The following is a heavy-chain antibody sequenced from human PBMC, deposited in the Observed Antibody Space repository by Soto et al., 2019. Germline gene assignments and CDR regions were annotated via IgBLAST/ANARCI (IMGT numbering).Heavy chain of an antibody. CDR3: VKEYSSLYFDY. Sequence: PGGSLRLSCSASGFTFSSYAMHWVRQAPGKGLEYVSAISSNGGSTYYADSVKGRFTISRDNSKNTLYLQMSSLRAEDTAVYYCVKEYSSLYFDYWGQGTLVTVPS. J-gene: IGHJ4*02. CDR2: ISSNGGST. D-gene: IGHD6-13*01. V-gene: IGHV3-64D*08. CDR1: GFTFSSYA.